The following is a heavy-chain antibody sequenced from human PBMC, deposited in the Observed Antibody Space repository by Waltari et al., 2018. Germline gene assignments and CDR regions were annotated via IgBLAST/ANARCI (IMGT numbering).Heavy chain of an antibody. D-gene: IGHD4-17*01. CDR1: GGSISSSSYY. CDR3: ARDPYYGDYFSWDFDL. V-gene: IGHV4-39*07. J-gene: IGHJ2*01. Sequence: QLQLQESGPGLVKPSETLSLTCTVSGGSISSSSYYWGWIRQPPGKGLEWIGSIYYSGSTYYNPSLKSRVTISVDTSKNQFSLKLSSVTAADTAVYYCARDPYYGDYFSWDFDLWGRGTLVTVSS. CDR2: IYYSGST.